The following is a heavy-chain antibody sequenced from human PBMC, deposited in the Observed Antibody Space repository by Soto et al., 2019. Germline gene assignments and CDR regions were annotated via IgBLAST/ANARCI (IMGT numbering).Heavy chain of an antibody. CDR2: IYHSGST. V-gene: IGHV4-4*02. J-gene: IGHJ4*02. Sequence: PSETLSLTCAVSGASFSSSNWWSLLRQPPGKGLEWIGEIYHSGSTNYNPSLKSRVTISVDNSKNQFSLKLSSVTAADTAVYYCARNDEYDSSGFDYWGQGTLVTVS. CDR3: ARNDEYDSSGFDY. CDR1: GASFSSSNW. D-gene: IGHD3-22*01.